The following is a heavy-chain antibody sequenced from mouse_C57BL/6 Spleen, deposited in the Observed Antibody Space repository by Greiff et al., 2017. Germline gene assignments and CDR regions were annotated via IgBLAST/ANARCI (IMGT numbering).Heavy chain of an antibody. D-gene: IGHD1-1*01. CDR1: GFTFSSYA. CDR3: ARCITTVVATGYFDY. CDR2: ISDGGSYT. J-gene: IGHJ2*01. Sequence: EVMLVESGGGLVKPGGSLKLSCAASGFTFSSYAMSWVRQTPEKRLEWVATISDGGSYTYYPDNVKGRFTISRDNAKNNLYLQMSHLKSEDTAMYYCARCITTVVATGYFDYWGQGTTLTVSS. V-gene: IGHV5-4*03.